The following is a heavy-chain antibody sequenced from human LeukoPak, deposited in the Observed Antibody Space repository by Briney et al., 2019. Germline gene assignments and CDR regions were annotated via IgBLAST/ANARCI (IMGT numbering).Heavy chain of an antibody. J-gene: IGHJ4*02. CDR1: GGSFSGYY. CDR2: INHSGST. D-gene: IGHD3-22*01. Sequence: SETLSLTCAVYGGSFSGYYWSWIRQPPGKGLEWIGEINHSGSTNYNPSLKSRVTISVDTSKNQFSLKLSSVTAADTAVYYCARVYYYDSSGYSYFDYWGQRTLVTVSS. CDR3: ARVYYYDSSGYSYFDY. V-gene: IGHV4-34*01.